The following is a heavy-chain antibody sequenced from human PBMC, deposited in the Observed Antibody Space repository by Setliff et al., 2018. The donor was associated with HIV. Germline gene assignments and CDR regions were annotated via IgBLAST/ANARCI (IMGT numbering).Heavy chain of an antibody. D-gene: IGHD1-7*01. CDR2: FDPESGET. CDR1: GYTLTELS. Sequence: GASVKVSCKVSGYTLTELSIHWVRQPPGQGLEWMGGFDPESGETLYAQKFQDRVNMTDDTSTGTTYMELTSLRSEDTAIYYCTTFYKLTGTTSFDFWGQGTLVTVSS. J-gene: IGHJ4*02. CDR3: TTFYKLTGTTSFDF. V-gene: IGHV1-24*01.